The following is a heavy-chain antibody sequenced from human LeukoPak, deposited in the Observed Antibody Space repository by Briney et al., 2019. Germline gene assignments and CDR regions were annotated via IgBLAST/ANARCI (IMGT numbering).Heavy chain of an antibody. CDR2: ITYSGST. V-gene: IGHV4-39*01. J-gene: IGHJ4*02. D-gene: IGHD1-26*01. CDR1: GGSISSSTYY. Sequence: SETLSLTCTVSGGSISSSTYYWAWIRQSPGKGLEWIGSITYSGSTYYNPSLESRVTISVDTSKSQFSLRLISVTAVDRAVYYCARQGVGATDCWGQGTLVTVSS. CDR3: ARQGVGATDC.